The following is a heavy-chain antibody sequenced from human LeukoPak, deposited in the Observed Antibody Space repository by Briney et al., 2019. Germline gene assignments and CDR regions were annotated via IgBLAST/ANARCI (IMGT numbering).Heavy chain of an antibody. CDR3: AKTAHCSGGSRPYQYYYGMDV. D-gene: IGHD2-15*01. V-gene: IGHV3-30*18. J-gene: IGHJ6*02. CDR1: GFTFSSYG. Sequence: GGSLRLSCAASGFTFSSYGMHWVRQAPGKGLEWVAVISYDGSNKYYADSVKGRFTISRDNSKNTLYLQMDSLRAEDTAVFYCAKTAHCSGGSRPYQYYYGMDVWGQGTTVTVSS. CDR2: ISYDGSNK.